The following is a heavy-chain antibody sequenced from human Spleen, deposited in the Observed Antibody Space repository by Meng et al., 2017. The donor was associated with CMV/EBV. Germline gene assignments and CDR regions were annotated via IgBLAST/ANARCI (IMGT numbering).Heavy chain of an antibody. Sequence: GGSLRLSCAASGFTFSSYSIYWVRQAPGKGLEWVAVISYDGSSKYYADSVKGRFTISRDNSKNTLYLQMNSLRAEDTAVYYCARVGDYGDYMNYWGQGTLVTVSS. CDR1: GFTFSSYS. J-gene: IGHJ4*02. D-gene: IGHD4-17*01. CDR3: ARVGDYGDYMNY. CDR2: ISYDGSSK. V-gene: IGHV3-30*14.